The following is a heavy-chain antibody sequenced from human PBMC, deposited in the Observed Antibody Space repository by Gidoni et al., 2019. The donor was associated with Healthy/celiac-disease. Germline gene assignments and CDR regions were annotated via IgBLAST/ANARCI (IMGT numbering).Heavy chain of an antibody. CDR2: IYYSGST. CDR1: GGSISSSSYY. J-gene: IGHJ4*02. CDR3: ARDGAYYYYDSSGYYSYFDY. Sequence: QLQLQESGPGLVKPSETLSLTCTVSGGSISSSSYYWGWIRQPPGKGLEWIGSIYYSGSTYYNPSLKSRVTISVDTSKNQFSLKLSSVTAADTAVYYCARDGAYYYYDSSGYYSYFDYWGQGTLVTVSS. V-gene: IGHV4-39*07. D-gene: IGHD3-22*01.